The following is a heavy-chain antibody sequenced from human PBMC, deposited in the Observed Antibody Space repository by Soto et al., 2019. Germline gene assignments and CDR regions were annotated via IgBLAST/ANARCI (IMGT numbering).Heavy chain of an antibody. CDR1: GYTFITYG. V-gene: IGHV1-18*01. CDR2: ISSYNGNT. D-gene: IGHD6-6*01. J-gene: IGHJ6*02. CDR3: AIDRPTSSIRARDYYYAMDV. Sequence: QVQLVQSGAEVKKPGASVKVSCKASGYTFITYGISWVRQAPGQGLEWMGWISSYNGNTNYAQKLQGRGTMTTDTPTTTAYMELRSLRSDDTAVSYCAIDRPTSSIRARDYYYAMDVWGQGTTVTVSS.